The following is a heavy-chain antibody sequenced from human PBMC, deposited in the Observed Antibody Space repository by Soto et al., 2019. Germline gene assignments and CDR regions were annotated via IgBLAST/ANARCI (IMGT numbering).Heavy chain of an antibody. CDR2: MSGSSSTT. V-gene: IGHV3-23*01. CDR3: AKNQERELPRVIDF. Sequence: EVRLLESGGGLVKPGGSLRLSCATSGLTFSNYAMSWVRQAPGGGLEWVSSMSGSSSTTYYADSVRGRFTISRDRSKNTLYLQMSSLRAEDTALYYCAKNQERELPRVIDFWGQGTLVTVPS. CDR1: GLTFSNYA. D-gene: IGHD1-7*01. J-gene: IGHJ4*02.